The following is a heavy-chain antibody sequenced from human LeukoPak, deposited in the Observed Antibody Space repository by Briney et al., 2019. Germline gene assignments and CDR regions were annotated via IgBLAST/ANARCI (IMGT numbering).Heavy chain of an antibody. CDR2: IYYSGST. D-gene: IGHD1-1*01. V-gene: IGHV4-39*01. CDR3: ARLKVHDYYMDV. CDR1: GGSISSGGYY. Sequence: SETLSLTCAVSGGSISSGGYYWGWIRQPPGKGLEWIGSIYYSGSTYYNPSLKSRVTISVDTSKNQFSLKLSSVTAADTAVYYCARLKVHDYYMDVWGKGTTVTISS. J-gene: IGHJ6*03.